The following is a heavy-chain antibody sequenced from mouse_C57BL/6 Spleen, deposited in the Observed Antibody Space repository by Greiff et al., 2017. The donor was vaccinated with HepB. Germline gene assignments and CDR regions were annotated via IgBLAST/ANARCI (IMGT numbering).Heavy chain of an antibody. Sequence: VQLQQSGAELVKPGASVKISCKASGYAFSSYWMNWVKQRPGKGLEWIGQIYPGDGDTNYNGKFKGKATLTADKSSSTAYMQLSSLTSADSAVYFWARSGSLYGSSPYYFDYWGQGTTLTVSS. CDR2: IYPGDGDT. CDR1: GYAFSSYW. D-gene: IGHD1-1*01. J-gene: IGHJ2*01. CDR3: ARSGSLYGSSPYYFDY. V-gene: IGHV1-80*01.